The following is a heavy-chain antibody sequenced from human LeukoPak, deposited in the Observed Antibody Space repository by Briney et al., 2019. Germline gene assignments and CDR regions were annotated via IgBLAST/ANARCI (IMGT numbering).Heavy chain of an antibody. CDR2: IYYSGST. D-gene: IGHD4-23*01. V-gene: IGHV4-59*11. Sequence: PSETLSLTCTVSGGSISSHYWNWIRQPPGKGLEWIGYIYYSGSTNYNPSLKSRVTISVDTSKNLFSLKLSSVTAADTAVYYCARETTVVTPGRSDVFDIWGQGTMVTVSS. J-gene: IGHJ3*02. CDR3: ARETTVVTPGRSDVFDI. CDR1: GGSISSHY.